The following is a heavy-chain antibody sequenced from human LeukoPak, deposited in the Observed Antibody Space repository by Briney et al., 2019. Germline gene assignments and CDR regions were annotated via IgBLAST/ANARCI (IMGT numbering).Heavy chain of an antibody. Sequence: SETLSLTCGVSGGSFSNYYWSWIRQPPGKGLEWIGSIYYSGSTYNNPSLKSRVTISVDTSKNQFSLKLSSVTAADTAVYYCARHGYTSGWYRFDPWGQGTLVTVSS. CDR2: IYYSGST. J-gene: IGHJ5*02. CDR3: ARHGYTSGWYRFDP. D-gene: IGHD6-19*01. V-gene: IGHV4-39*01. CDR1: GGSFSNYY.